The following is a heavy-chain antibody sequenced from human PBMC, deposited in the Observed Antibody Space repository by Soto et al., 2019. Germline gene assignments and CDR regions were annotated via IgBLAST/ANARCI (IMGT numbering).Heavy chain of an antibody. J-gene: IGHJ6*02. CDR3: ARDQPDIAIVNLFYYYGMDV. D-gene: IGHD5-18*01. CDR1: GFTFSSYS. Sequence: EVQLVESGGGLVQPGGSLRLSCAASGFTFSSYSMNWVRQAPGKGLEWVSYISSSSSSYIYYADSVKGRFTISRDNAKNQLYLQINGLRAEDTAVYYCARDQPDIAIVNLFYYYGMDVWGHGTTVTVSS. CDR2: ISSSSSSYI. V-gene: IGHV3-48*04.